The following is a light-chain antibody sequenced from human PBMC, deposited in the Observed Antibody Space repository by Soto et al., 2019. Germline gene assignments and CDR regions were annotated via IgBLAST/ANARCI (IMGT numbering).Light chain of an antibody. V-gene: IGKV3-20*01. Sequence: EVVLTQSPGTVSLSPGERATLSCRASQSVTSNDLAWYQQKPGQAPRLLIYAASSRATGIPDRFSGSGSGTDFTLSISRLEPEDFAVYYCHQYGSSIMWTFGQGTKVEIK. J-gene: IGKJ1*01. CDR1: QSVTSND. CDR3: HQYGSSIMWT. CDR2: AAS.